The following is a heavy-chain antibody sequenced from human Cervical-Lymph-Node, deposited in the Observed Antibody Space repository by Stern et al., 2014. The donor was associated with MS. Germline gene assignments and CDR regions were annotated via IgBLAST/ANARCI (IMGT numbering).Heavy chain of an antibody. Sequence: QVQLVESGAEVKKPGASVKVSCKASGYTFTSYYMHWVRQAPGQGLEWMGIIKPSGGSTSYAQKFQGRVTMTRDTSTSTVYMELSSLRSEDTAVYYCARLAVAGTYYYNGMDVWGQGTTVTVSS. CDR3: ARLAVAGTYYYNGMDV. CDR2: IKPSGGST. J-gene: IGHJ6*02. D-gene: IGHD6-19*01. V-gene: IGHV1-46*03. CDR1: GYTFTSYY.